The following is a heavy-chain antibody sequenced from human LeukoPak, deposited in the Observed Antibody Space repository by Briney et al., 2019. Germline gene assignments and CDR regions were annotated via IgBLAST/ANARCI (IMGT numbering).Heavy chain of an antibody. V-gene: IGHV1-18*01. CDR2: IGAYNGNT. J-gene: IGHJ4*02. CDR3: AREGGSYWRGFDY. D-gene: IGHD1-26*01. CDR1: GSTFTSYG. Sequence: GASVKLCCKASGSTFTSYGISWVRQAPGQGHERMGWIGAYNGNTNYAQKLQGRVTMTTDTSTSTAYMELRSLRSDDTAVYYCAREGGSYWRGFDYWGQGTLVTVSS.